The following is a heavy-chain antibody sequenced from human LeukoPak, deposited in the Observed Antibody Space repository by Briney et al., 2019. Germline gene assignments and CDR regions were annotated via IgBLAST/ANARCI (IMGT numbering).Heavy chain of an antibody. CDR3: ARELYVLRYFDWSGPHDY. Sequence: ASVKVSCKASGYTFTSYYMHWVRQAPGQGLEWMGIINPSGGSTSYAQKFQGRVTMTRDTSTSTVYMELSSLRSEDTAVYYCARELYVLRYFDWSGPHDYWGQGTLVTVSS. J-gene: IGHJ4*02. D-gene: IGHD3-9*01. CDR1: GYTFTSYY. CDR2: INPSGGST. V-gene: IGHV1-46*01.